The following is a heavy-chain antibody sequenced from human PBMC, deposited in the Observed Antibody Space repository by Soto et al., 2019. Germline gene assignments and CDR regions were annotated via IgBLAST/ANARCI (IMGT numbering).Heavy chain of an antibody. V-gene: IGHV4-59*01. Sequence: QVQLQESGPRLVKPSETLSLTCTVSGGSISSYYWNWIRQPPGKGLEWIGYIYYTGSTNYNPSLKSPVTISVDTSKNEFSLQLTSVTAADTAVDYWARATVTVSKRTAWGQGTLVTVSS. J-gene: IGHJ5*02. CDR2: IYYTGST. D-gene: IGHD4-17*01. CDR1: GGSISSYY. CDR3: ARATVTVSKRTA.